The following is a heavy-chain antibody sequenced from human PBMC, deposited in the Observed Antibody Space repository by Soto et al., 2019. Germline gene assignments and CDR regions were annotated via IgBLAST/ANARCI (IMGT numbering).Heavy chain of an antibody. V-gene: IGHV3-30-3*01. J-gene: IGHJ3*01. CDR3: ARVGSDGAFEC. Sequence: QVQLVESGGVVVQPGGSLRLSCAASGFSFSNYAMHWVRQAPGKGLEWVAVISHDGSNKYFAASVEGRFTISRDNSKNSLFLQMNSLRTEDTDMFYCARVGSDGAFECWGQGTMVAVSS. CDR2: ISHDGSNK. D-gene: IGHD1-26*01. CDR1: GFSFSNYA.